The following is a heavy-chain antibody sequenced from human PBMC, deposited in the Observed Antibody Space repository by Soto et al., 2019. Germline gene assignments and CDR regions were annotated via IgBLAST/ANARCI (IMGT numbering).Heavy chain of an antibody. J-gene: IGHJ4*02. V-gene: IGHV4-59*01. Sequence: SETLSLTCTVSGGSISSYYWSWIRQPPGKGLEWIGYIYYSGSTNYNPSLKSRGTISVDTSKNQFSLKLSSVTAADTAVYYCAGGLGYYHGSGSYSYFDYWGQGTLVTLSS. CDR1: GGSISSYY. CDR3: AGGLGYYHGSGSYSYFDY. D-gene: IGHD3-10*01. CDR2: IYYSGST.